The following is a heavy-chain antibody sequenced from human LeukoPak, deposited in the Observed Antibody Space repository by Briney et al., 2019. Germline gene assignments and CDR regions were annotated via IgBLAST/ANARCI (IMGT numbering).Heavy chain of an antibody. V-gene: IGHV4-31*03. J-gene: IGHJ4*02. CDR3: AGRLRYGDPPGGF. D-gene: IGHD4-17*01. CDR2: IYYSGST. CDR1: GGSISGSGYF. Sequence: PSETLSLTCTVSGGSISGSGYFWNWVRQHPGKGLEWIGHIYYSGSTFYNPSLRSRITISVDTSKNQFSLELSSVTAADTAVYYCAGRLRYGDPPGGFWGQGTLVTVSS.